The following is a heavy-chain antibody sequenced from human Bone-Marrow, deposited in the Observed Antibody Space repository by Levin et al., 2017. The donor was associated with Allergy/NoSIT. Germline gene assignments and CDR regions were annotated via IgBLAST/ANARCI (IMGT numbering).Heavy chain of an antibody. CDR3: ARAWDYFCPPGD. CDR1: GFTVSSNY. J-gene: IGHJ4*02. V-gene: IGHV3-53*01. CDR2: IYSGGST. Sequence: GESLKISCAASGFTVSSNYMSWVRQAPGKGLEWVSVIYSGGSTYYADSVKGRFTISRDNSKNTLYLQMNSLRAEDTAVYYCARAWDYFCPPGDWGQGPLVTVSS. D-gene: IGHD1-7*01.